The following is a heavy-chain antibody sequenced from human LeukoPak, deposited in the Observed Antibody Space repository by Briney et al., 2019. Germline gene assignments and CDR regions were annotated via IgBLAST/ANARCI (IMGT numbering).Heavy chain of an antibody. J-gene: IGHJ4*02. Sequence: SETLSLTCAVSGGSITNHYWTWIRQPPGKGLEWIGYIYFTGSTNYSPSLKSRATISVNTSKNQFSLQLNSVTAADTAVYFCARGGAWSDYWGQGALVTVSS. CDR3: ARGGAWSDY. CDR1: GGSITNHY. D-gene: IGHD6-19*01. CDR2: IYFTGST. V-gene: IGHV4-59*11.